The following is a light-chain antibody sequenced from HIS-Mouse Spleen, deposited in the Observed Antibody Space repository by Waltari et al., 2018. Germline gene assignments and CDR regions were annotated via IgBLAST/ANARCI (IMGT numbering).Light chain of an antibody. V-gene: IGLV2-11*01. Sequence: QSALTQPRSVSGSPGQSVTISCTGTSSDVCGYNYVSWYQQHPGKAPNLMIYDVSKRPSGVPDRFSGSKSGNTASLTISGLQAEDEADYYCCSYAGSYTLVFGGGTKLTVL. CDR1: SSDVCGYNY. CDR3: CSYAGSYTLV. CDR2: DVS. J-gene: IGLJ2*01.